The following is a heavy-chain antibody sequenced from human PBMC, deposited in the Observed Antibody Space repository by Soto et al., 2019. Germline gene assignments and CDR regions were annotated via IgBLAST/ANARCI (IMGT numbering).Heavy chain of an antibody. CDR2: INHSGST. D-gene: IGHD3-3*01. CDR1: GGSFSGYY. CDR3: ARGGPDDFWSKNWFDS. J-gene: IGHJ5*01. V-gene: IGHV4-34*01. Sequence: PSETLSLTCAVYGGSFSGYYWSWIRQPPGKGLEWIGEINHSGSTNYNPSLKSRVTISVDTSKNQFSLKLSSVTAADTAVYYCARGGPDDFWSKNWFDSWGQGTLVNVST.